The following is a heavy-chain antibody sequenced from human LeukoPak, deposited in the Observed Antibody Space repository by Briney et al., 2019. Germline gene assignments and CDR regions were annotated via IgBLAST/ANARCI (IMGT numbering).Heavy chain of an antibody. Sequence: SETLSLTCAVSGGSISSGGYSWSWIRQPPGKGLEWIGYIYHSGSTYYNPSLKSRVTISVDRSKNQFSLKLSSVTAADTAVYYCASSRLDDYYDSSGPSDYWGQGTLVTVSS. CDR1: GGSISSGGYS. CDR3: ASSRLDDYYDSSGPSDY. J-gene: IGHJ4*02. V-gene: IGHV4-30-2*01. CDR2: IYHSGST. D-gene: IGHD3-22*01.